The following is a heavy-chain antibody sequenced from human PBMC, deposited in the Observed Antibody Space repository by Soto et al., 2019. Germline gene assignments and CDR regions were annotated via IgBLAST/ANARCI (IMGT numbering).Heavy chain of an antibody. CDR3: ARDWRGAEGFDP. D-gene: IGHD3-3*01. CDR1: GYTFHTYG. J-gene: IGHJ5*02. CDR2: IGADNSDT. Sequence: QVQLVQSGPEVKKPGGSVKVSCKASGYTFHTYGFSWVRQAPGQGLEWVGWIGADNSDTTYAQKFQGRVTMTIDTSTTTSYMELRSLTTDDTAVYFCARDWRGAEGFDPWGQGTLVTVSS. V-gene: IGHV1-18*04.